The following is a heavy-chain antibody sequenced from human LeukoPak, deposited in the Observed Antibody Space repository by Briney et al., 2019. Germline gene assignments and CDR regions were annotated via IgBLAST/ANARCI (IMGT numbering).Heavy chain of an antibody. D-gene: IGHD3-9*01. CDR2: IYSGGST. Sequence: GGSLRLSCAASGFTVSSNYMSWVRQAPGKGLEWVSVIYSGGSTYYADSVKGRFTISRDNSKNTLYLQMNSLRAEDTAVYYCARGHDILTGYGDYWGRGTLVTVSS. CDR1: GFTVSSNY. V-gene: IGHV3-53*01. J-gene: IGHJ4*02. CDR3: ARGHDILTGYGDY.